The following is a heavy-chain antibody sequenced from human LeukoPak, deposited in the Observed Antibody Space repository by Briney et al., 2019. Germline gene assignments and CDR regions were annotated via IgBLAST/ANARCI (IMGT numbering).Heavy chain of an antibody. V-gene: IGHV4-39*01. CDR2: IYSGRTT. J-gene: IGHJ4*02. CDR1: AGSISSSSHH. Sequence: SETLSLTCTVSAGSISSSSHHWGWIRQSPGTGLEWIVSIYSGRTTYYNPSLNNRVTISVVTSKNQFSLQLNSVTAADTSVYYCVRHDGRGGSTMGALDSWGQGSLVTVSS. D-gene: IGHD5/OR15-5a*01. CDR3: VRHDGRGGSTMGALDS.